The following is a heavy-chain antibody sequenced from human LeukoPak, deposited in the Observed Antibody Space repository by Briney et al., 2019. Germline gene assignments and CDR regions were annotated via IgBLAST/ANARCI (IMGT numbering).Heavy chain of an antibody. CDR3: APYYYDSSGYYSIDY. V-gene: IGHV3-7*01. CDR1: GFTFSSYW. J-gene: IGHJ4*02. Sequence: PGGSLRLSCAASGFTFSSYWMSWVRQAPGKGLEWVANIKQDGSEKYYVDSVKGRFTISRDNAKNSLYLQMNSLRAEDTAVYYCAPYYYDSSGYYSIDYWGQGTLVTVSS. CDR2: IKQDGSEK. D-gene: IGHD3-22*01.